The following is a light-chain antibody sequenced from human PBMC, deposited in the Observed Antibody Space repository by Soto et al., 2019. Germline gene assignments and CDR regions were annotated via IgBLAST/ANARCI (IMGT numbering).Light chain of an antibody. CDR1: QSISRY. CDR2: AAS. Sequence: DIQMTQSPSSLSASVGDRVTITCRASQSISRYLNWYQQKAGKAPKFLIYAASNLQSGVPSRFSGSGSGTDFTLTISSLQPADFATYYCQQSYSTPPTFGQGTKLEIK. CDR3: QQSYSTPPT. V-gene: IGKV1-39*01. J-gene: IGKJ2*01.